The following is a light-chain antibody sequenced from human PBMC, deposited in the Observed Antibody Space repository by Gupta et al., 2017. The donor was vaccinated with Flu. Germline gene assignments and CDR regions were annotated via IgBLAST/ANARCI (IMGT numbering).Light chain of an antibody. CDR1: GSITVSYV. CDR2: SSQ. Sequence: VTTSCRRSGSITVSYVVCLQQRPAGSPPNLIMYSSQRPSAVPPGCSSGTKCGSTAALAISGLQTADEADYYCAACYDSANRGVFGGGTKLTVL. V-gene: IGLV1-44*01. CDR3: AACYDSANRGV. J-gene: IGLJ3*02.